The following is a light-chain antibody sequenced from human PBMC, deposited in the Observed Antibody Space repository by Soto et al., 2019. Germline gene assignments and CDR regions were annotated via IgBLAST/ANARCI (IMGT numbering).Light chain of an antibody. V-gene: IGLV2-14*01. Sequence: QSALTQPASVSGSPGQSITISCTGTSSDIGTDNYFSWYQQRPGKAPKLIIYDVTNRPSGVSNRFSGSKSGNTASLTISGLQAEDEADYYCSSYTSSSPHVLFGGGTKLTVL. CDR2: DVT. CDR3: SSYTSSSPHVL. CDR1: SSDIGTDNY. J-gene: IGLJ2*01.